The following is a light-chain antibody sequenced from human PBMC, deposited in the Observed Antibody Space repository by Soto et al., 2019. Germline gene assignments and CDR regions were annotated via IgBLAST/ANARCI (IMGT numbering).Light chain of an antibody. V-gene: IGKV3-11*01. Sequence: EIVLTQSPATLSLSPGERATLSCRASKSVSSYLAWYQQKPGQAPRLLIYDASNRATGIPARFSGSGSGTDFTLTISSLEPEDVAVYYCQQRSNWLLTFGGGTKVEIK. CDR2: DAS. CDR1: KSVSSY. J-gene: IGKJ4*01. CDR3: QQRSNWLLT.